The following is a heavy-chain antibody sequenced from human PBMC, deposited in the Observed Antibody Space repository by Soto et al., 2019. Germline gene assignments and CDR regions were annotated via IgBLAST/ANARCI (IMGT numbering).Heavy chain of an antibody. V-gene: IGHV3-30-3*01. D-gene: IGHD1-1*01. CDR3: ARGLHLLEREFEDYYYGMDV. CDR1: GFTFSSYA. Sequence: QVQLVESGGGVVQPGRSLRLSCAASGFTFSSYAMHWVRQAPGKGLEGVAVISYDGSNKYYADSVKGRFTISRDNSKNTLYLQMNSLRAEDTAVYYCARGLHLLEREFEDYYYGMDVWGQGTTVTVSS. CDR2: ISYDGSNK. J-gene: IGHJ6*02.